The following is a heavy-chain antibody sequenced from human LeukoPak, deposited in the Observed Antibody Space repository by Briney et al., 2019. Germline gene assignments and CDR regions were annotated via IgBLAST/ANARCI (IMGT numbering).Heavy chain of an antibody. V-gene: IGHV4-31*03. CDR3: TRVYSYDYHSSGYYAPKYFQH. D-gene: IGHD3-22*01. CDR2: IYYSGSP. CDR1: GGSISSGGYY. Sequence: SQTLSLTCTVSGGSISSGGYYWSWIRQHPGKGLEWIGYIYYSGSPYYNPSLKSRLTISVDTSKNQFSLQLTSVTAADTALYYCTRVYSYDYHSSGYYAPKYFQHWGQGTLVTVSS. J-gene: IGHJ1*01.